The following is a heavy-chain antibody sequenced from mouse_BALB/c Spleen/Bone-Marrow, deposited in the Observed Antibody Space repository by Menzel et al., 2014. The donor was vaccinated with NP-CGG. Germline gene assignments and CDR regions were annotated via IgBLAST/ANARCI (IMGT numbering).Heavy chain of an antibody. CDR1: GYTFSSYW. Sequence: QVQLKQSGTELMKPGASVKISCKATGYTFSSYWIEWVNQRPGHGLEWIGEILPGSGSTNYNEKFKGKATFTADTSSNTAYMQHSSLTSEDSAVYYCARRGHGFAWFAYWGQGTLVTVSA. J-gene: IGHJ3*01. D-gene: IGHD1-2*01. CDR2: ILPGSGST. V-gene: IGHV1-9*01. CDR3: ARRGHGFAWFAY.